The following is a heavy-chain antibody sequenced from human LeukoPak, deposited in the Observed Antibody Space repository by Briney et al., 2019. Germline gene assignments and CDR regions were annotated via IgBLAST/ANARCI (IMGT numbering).Heavy chain of an antibody. D-gene: IGHD2-15*01. J-gene: IGHJ4*02. Sequence: ASVKPCCKASGYTFSGCYIHWLRQAPGQGLEWMGYSSPNSGGANSAQKFRGRVTMTRAMSISTAYMELTRLGSDDTAVYYCAREGDGLLSKDFDYWGQGTLVTASS. CDR1: GYTFSGCY. CDR2: SSPNSGGA. V-gene: IGHV1-2*02. CDR3: AREGDGLLSKDFDY.